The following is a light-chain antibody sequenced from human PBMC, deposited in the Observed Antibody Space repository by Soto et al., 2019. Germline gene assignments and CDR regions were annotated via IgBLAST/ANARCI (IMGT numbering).Light chain of an antibody. CDR1: QSVSNNY. V-gene: IGKV3-20*01. CDR3: QQYGSPPFT. Sequence: EVVLTQSPGTLSLSPGERAALFCKASQSVSNNYLAWYQQKVGQAPRLLVFSASGRPGGIPERFSGSGSGTDFTLTISRLEPEDFAVYYCQQYGSPPFTFGPGTKVEIK. J-gene: IGKJ3*01. CDR2: SAS.